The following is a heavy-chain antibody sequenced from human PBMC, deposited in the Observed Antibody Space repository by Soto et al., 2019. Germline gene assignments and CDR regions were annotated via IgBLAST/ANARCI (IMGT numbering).Heavy chain of an antibody. V-gene: IGHV1-69*08. J-gene: IGHJ4*02. D-gene: IGHD3-10*01. CDR1: GGTFSSYT. Sequence: QVQLVQSGAEVNKPGSSVKVSCKASGGTFSSYTISWVRQAPGQGLEWMGRIIPILGIANYAQKFQGRVTITADKSTSTAYMELSSLRSEDTVVYYCARDGEEDYFDYWGQGTLVTVSS. CDR3: ARDGEEDYFDY. CDR2: IIPILGIA.